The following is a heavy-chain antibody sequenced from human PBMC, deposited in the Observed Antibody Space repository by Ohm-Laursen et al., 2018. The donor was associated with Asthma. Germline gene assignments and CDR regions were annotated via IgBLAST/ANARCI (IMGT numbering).Heavy chain of an antibody. V-gene: IGHV3-21*01. J-gene: IGHJ1*01. CDR3: ARIGPEWELPGREYSLHH. CDR2: ISTASSFI. Sequence: GSLRLSCAASGYTFSRYSLHWVRQIPGKGLEWVASISTASSFIYYADSVRGRFTTSRDNARNSVYLQMNSLRAKDTALYYCARIGPEWELPGREYSLHHWGEGTLVTVSS. CDR1: GYTFSRYS. D-gene: IGHD1-26*01.